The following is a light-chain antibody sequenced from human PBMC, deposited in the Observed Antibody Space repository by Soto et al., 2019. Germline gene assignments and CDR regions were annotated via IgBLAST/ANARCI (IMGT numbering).Light chain of an antibody. J-gene: IGKJ3*01. CDR2: DAS. Sequence: EIVLTQSPATLSLSPGERATLSCRASQSVGYHLAWYQQKPGQAPRLLIYDASNRATGIPARFSGSGSGTDFTLAISSLEPEDFAVYYCQQYGSSPFTFGPGTKVDIK. CDR1: QSVGYH. V-gene: IGKV3-11*01. CDR3: QQYGSSPFT.